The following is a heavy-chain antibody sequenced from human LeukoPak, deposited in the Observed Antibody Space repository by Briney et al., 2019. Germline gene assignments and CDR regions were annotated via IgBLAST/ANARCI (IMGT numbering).Heavy chain of an antibody. CDR1: GFTFSTYG. CDR3: ARVGCSITNCYDFDY. V-gene: IGHV3-21*01. D-gene: IGHD2-2*01. Sequence: GGSLRLSCAASGFTFSTYGMNWVRQAPGKGLEWVSSISRSSSYIYYADSVKGRFTISRDNAKNSLYLQLNSLRAEDTAVYYCARVGCSITNCYDFDYWGQGTLVTVSS. J-gene: IGHJ4*02. CDR2: ISRSSSYI.